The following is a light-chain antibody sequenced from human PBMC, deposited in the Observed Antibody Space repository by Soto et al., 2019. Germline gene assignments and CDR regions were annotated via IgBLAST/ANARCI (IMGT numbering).Light chain of an antibody. V-gene: IGLV7-46*01. CDR2: DTS. CDR1: TGATTSGHY. J-gene: IGLJ2*01. Sequence: QAVVTQEPSLTVSPGGTVTLTCGSSTGATTSGHYPYWIQQKPGQAPKTLSYDTSNKHSWTPARFSGSLLGGKAALTLSGEQPEDEAHYFCLLFYDSFRLFGGSTKLTLL. CDR3: LLFYDSFRL.